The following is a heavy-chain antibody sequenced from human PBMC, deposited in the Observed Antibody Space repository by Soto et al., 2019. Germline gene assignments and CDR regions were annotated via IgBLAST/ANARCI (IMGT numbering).Heavy chain of an antibody. Sequence: PSETLSLTCTVSGGSISSSSYYWGWIRQPPGKGLEWIGSIYYSGSTYYNPSLKSRVTISVDTSKNQFSLKLSSVTAADTAVYYCATEARRSADYYFDYWGQGTLVTVSS. CDR1: GGSISSSSYY. V-gene: IGHV4-39*02. CDR3: ATEARRSADYYFDY. J-gene: IGHJ4*02. CDR2: IYYSGST.